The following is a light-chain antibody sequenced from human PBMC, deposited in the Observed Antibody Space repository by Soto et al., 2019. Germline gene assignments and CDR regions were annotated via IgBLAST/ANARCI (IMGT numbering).Light chain of an antibody. Sequence: QSVLTQPPSVSEAPSQTVTISCSGNTSNIGSHAVEWRQHFPGKSPNLLIYFNNLLASGVSDRFSGSKSGASASLAISGLRSEDEAVYFCSSWDGTRKGPVFGGGTKLTVL. CDR1: TSNIGSHA. J-gene: IGLJ2*01. V-gene: IGLV1-36*01. CDR2: FNN. CDR3: SSWDGTRKGPV.